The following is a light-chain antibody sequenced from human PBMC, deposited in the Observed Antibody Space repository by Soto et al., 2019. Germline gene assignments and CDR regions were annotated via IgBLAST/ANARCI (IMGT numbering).Light chain of an antibody. CDR2: DNN. Sequence: QSVLTQPPSVSAAPGQKVTISCSGSSSNIGNNYVSWYQQLPETAPKLLIYDNNKRPSGIPDRFSGSKSGTSATLGITGLQTGDEADYYCGTWDSSLSAGVFGTGTKLTVL. CDR3: GTWDSSLSAGV. V-gene: IGLV1-51*01. J-gene: IGLJ1*01. CDR1: SSNIGNNY.